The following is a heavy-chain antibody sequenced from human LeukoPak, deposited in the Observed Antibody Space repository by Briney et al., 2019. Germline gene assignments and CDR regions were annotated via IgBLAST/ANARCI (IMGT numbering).Heavy chain of an antibody. CDR1: GFTFSSYW. D-gene: IGHD3-10*02. V-gene: IGHV3-74*01. Sequence: AGGSLRLSCAASGFTFSSYWLNWVRQAPGKGLGWVSRIKSDGSSTSYADSVKGRFTISRDNAKNTLYLQMNSLRAEDTAVYYCAELGITMIGGVWGKGTTVTISS. CDR3: AELGITMIGGV. CDR2: IKSDGSST. J-gene: IGHJ6*04.